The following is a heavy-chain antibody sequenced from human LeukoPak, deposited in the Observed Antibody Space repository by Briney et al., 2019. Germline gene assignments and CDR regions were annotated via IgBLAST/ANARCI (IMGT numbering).Heavy chain of an antibody. CDR3: ARTYCSSTSCYSSYYYYMDV. Sequence: ASVKVSCKASGGTFSSYAISWVRQAPGQGLEWMVGIIPIFGTANYAQKFQGRVTITADECTSTAYMELSSLRSEDTAVYYCARTYCSSTSCYSSYYYYMDVWGKGTTVTVSS. D-gene: IGHD2-2*01. J-gene: IGHJ6*03. CDR2: IIPIFGTA. V-gene: IGHV1-69*13. CDR1: GGTFSSYA.